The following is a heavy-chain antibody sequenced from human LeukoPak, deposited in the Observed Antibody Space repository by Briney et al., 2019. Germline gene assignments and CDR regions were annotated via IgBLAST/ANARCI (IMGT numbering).Heavy chain of an antibody. CDR3: ARDPRNYGGNPNY. Sequence: GGSLRLSCAASGFTFDDYTMHWVRQAPGKGLEWVSLISWDGGSTYYADSVKGRFTVSRDNAKNSLYLQMNSLRDEDTAVYYCARDPRNYGGNPNYWGPGTLVTVSS. D-gene: IGHD4-23*01. CDR2: ISWDGGST. CDR1: GFTFDDYT. J-gene: IGHJ4*02. V-gene: IGHV3-43*01.